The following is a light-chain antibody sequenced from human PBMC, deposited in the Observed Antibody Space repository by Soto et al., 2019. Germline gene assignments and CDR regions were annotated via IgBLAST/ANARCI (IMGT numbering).Light chain of an antibody. V-gene: IGLV7-43*01. J-gene: IGLJ3*02. CDR1: TGAVTSDYY. CDR3: VLLYGGAWV. Sequence: QTEVTQEPSLTVSPGGTVTLTCALTTGAVTSDYYPNWFQRKPGQALRTLIYRTSNKHSWTPARFSGSLLGGKAALTLSGVQPEDEADYYCVLLYGGAWVFGGGTKVTVL. CDR2: RTS.